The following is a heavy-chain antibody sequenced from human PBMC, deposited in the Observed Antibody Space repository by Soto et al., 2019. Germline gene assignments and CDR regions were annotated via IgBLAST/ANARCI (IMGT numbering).Heavy chain of an antibody. V-gene: IGHV3-21*02. Sequence: EVQQVESGGGLVEPGGSLRLSCVASGFTFSDHLRSWVRQAPGQGPQWVSSISRSSGTIYYADSVRGRFTIFRDNARNSVFLQMTNVRADGTALYYCARGRLGCNNRICHPGWLDPRGQGTLVTVSS. CDR3: ARGRLGCNNRICHPGWLDP. CDR1: GFTFSDHL. J-gene: IGHJ5*02. CDR2: ISRSSGTI. D-gene: IGHD2-8*01.